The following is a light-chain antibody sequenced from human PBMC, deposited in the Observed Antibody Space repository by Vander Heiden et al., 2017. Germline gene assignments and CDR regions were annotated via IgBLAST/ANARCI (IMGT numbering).Light chain of an antibody. CDR3: QQSDSTPYT. J-gene: IGKJ2*01. CDR2: AAS. V-gene: IGKV1-39*01. Sequence: DIQMTQSPSSLSASVGDRVTITCRASQSITSFLNWYQQKPGKAPRLLIYAASSLQSGVPSKVRGSGFGTDFTLTISSLQPEDCATDYCQQSDSTPYTFGQGTKLEIK. CDR1: QSITSF.